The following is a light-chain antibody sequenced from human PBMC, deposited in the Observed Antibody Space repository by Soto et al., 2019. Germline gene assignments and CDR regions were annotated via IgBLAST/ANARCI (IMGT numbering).Light chain of an antibody. J-gene: IGLJ1*01. Sequence: QPVLTQPPSVSEAPRQRVTISCSGSSSNIGNNAVNWYQQLPGKAPKLLIYYDDLLPSGVSDRFSGSKSGTSASLAISGLQSEDEADYYCAAWDDSLNGQVFGTGTKVTVL. CDR2: YDD. CDR3: AAWDDSLNGQV. V-gene: IGLV1-36*01. CDR1: SSNIGNNA.